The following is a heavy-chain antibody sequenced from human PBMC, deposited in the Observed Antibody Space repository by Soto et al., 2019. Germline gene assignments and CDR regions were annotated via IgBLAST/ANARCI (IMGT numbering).Heavy chain of an antibody. CDR2: IIPIFGTA. CDR3: ARGRRPRGLWFGELLPKSLYYYGMDV. CDR1: GGTFSSYA. V-gene: IGHV1-69*05. Sequence: GASVKVSCKASGGTFSSYAISWVRQAPGQGLEWMGGIIPIFGTANYAQKFQGRVTITTDESTSTAYMELSSLRSEDTAVYYCARGRRPRGLWFGELLPKSLYYYGMDVWGQGTTVTVSS. J-gene: IGHJ6*02. D-gene: IGHD3-10*01.